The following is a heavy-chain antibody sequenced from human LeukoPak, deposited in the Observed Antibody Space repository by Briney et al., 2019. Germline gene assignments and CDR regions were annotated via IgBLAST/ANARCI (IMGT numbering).Heavy chain of an antibody. CDR2: INPYSGGT. Sequence: GASVYVSCKASGYTFTDSYMHWVRQAPGQGLKWMGWINPYSGGTNYAQEFQGRVTMTRDTSISTAYMELSRLTSDDTAVYYCARKSASGYYSNFAEWGQGTLVTVSS. CDR1: GYTFTDSY. CDR3: ARKSASGYYSNFAE. J-gene: IGHJ4*02. D-gene: IGHD3-22*01. V-gene: IGHV1-2*02.